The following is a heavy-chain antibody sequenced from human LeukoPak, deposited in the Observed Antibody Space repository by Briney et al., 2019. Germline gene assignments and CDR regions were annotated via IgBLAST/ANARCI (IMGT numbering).Heavy chain of an antibody. V-gene: IGHV3-7*01. CDR3: ASGGSYYARY. J-gene: IGHJ4*02. CDR2: IKLDGSEK. D-gene: IGHD1-26*01. Sequence: GGSLRLSCVASGFTFGKYWMSWVRQAPGKGLEWVANIKLDGSEKNYVDSVKGRFTISRDNTKNSLYLQMNSLRAEDTAVYYCASGGSYYARYWGQGTLVTVSS. CDR1: GFTFGKYW.